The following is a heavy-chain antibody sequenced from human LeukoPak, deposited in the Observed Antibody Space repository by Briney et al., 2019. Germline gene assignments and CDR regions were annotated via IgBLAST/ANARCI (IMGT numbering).Heavy chain of an antibody. CDR1: GYTFTSYG. Sequence: ASVKVSCKASGYTFTSYGISWVRQAPGQGLEWMGWISAYNGNTNYAQKLQGRVTMTTDTSTSTAYMELRSLRSDDTAVYYCAKDSSADDSSGYSYYFDYWGQGTLVTVSS. CDR3: AKDSSADDSSGYSYYFDY. D-gene: IGHD3-22*01. V-gene: IGHV1-18*01. J-gene: IGHJ4*02. CDR2: ISAYNGNT.